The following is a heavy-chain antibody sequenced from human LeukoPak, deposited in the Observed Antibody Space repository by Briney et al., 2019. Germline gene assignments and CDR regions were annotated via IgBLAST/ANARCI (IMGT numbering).Heavy chain of an antibody. V-gene: IGHV3-66*01. Sequence: GGSLRLSCAASGFTVSSNYMSWVRQAPGKGLEWVSFIYSGDSTYYADSVKGRFTISRDNSKSTLYLQMNSLRAEDTAVYFCARDGVAPGIYFDYWGRGTLVTVSS. CDR1: GFTVSSNY. J-gene: IGHJ4*02. CDR3: ARDGVAPGIYFDY. D-gene: IGHD2-2*01. CDR2: IYSGDST.